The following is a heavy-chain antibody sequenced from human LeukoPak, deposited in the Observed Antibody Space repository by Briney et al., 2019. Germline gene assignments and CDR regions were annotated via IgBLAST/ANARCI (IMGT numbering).Heavy chain of an antibody. Sequence: SETLSLTCTVSGGSISSYYWSWIRQPPGKGLEWIGYIYYSGSTNYNPSLKSRVTISVDTSKNQFSLKLSSVTAADTAVYYCATFHGSGSPFDPWGQGTLVTVSS. CDR2: IYYSGST. D-gene: IGHD3-10*01. CDR1: GGSISSYY. V-gene: IGHV4-59*12. CDR3: ATFHGSGSPFDP. J-gene: IGHJ5*02.